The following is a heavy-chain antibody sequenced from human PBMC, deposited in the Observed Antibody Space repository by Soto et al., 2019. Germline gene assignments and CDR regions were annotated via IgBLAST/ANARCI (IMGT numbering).Heavy chain of an antibody. CDR2: IYYSGGT. V-gene: IGHV4-30-4*01. CDR3: ARVSFEPTSTIFGVAANTSYYYGMDV. Sequence: PSETLSLTCTVSRGSISSADYYWSWIRQPPGKGLEWIGYIYYSGGTYYNPSLKSRVTISVDTSKNQFSLKLTSVTAADTAVYYCARVSFEPTSTIFGVAANTSYYYGMDVWGQGTTVTVSS. J-gene: IGHJ6*02. CDR1: RGSISSADYY. D-gene: IGHD3-3*01.